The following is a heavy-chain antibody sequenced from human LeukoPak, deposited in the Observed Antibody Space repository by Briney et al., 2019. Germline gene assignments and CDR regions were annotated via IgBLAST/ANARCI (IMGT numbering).Heavy chain of an antibody. V-gene: IGHV3-30*02. CDR3: ARGNTVTSVTPANYFDY. Sequence: PGGSLRLSCAASGFIFSSYGMHWVRQAPGKGLEWVAFIRYDGTNKYYADSVKGRFTISRDNSKNTLYLQMNSLRAEDTAVYYCARGNTVTSVTPANYFDYWGQGTLVTVSS. D-gene: IGHD4-11*01. CDR2: IRYDGTNK. J-gene: IGHJ4*02. CDR1: GFIFSSYG.